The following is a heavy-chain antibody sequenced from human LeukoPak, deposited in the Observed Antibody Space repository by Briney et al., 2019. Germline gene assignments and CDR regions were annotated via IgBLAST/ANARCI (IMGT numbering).Heavy chain of an antibody. Sequence: GGSLRLSCAASGFTFDDYAMHWVRQAPGKGLEWVSGISWNSGSIGYADSVKGRFTIPRDNAKNSLYLQMNSLRAEDTALYYCAKDMATRSSYYYYGMDVWGQGTRSPSP. CDR3: AKDMATRSSYYYYGMDV. CDR1: GFTFDDYA. D-gene: IGHD5-12*01. CDR2: ISWNSGSI. J-gene: IGHJ6*02. V-gene: IGHV3-9*01.